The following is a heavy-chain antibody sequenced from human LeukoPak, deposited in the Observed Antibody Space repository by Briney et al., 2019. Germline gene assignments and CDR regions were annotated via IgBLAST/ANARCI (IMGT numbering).Heavy chain of an antibody. CDR1: GFTFSSYS. J-gene: IGHJ4*02. V-gene: IGHV3-7*01. Sequence: GGSLRLSCAASGFTFSSYSMSWVRQAPGKGLEWVADINQDGSAKYYVDSVKGRFTISRDNAKNSLYLQMNSLRAKDTAVYYCARYGYSYGLDYWGQGTLVTVSS. D-gene: IGHD5-18*01. CDR2: INQDGSAK. CDR3: ARYGYSYGLDY.